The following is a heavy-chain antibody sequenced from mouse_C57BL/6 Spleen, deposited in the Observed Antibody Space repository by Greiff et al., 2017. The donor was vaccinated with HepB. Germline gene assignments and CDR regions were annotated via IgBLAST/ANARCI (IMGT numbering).Heavy chain of an antibody. Sequence: QVQLQQPGAELVKPGASVKLSCKASGYTFTSYWMQWVKQRPGQGLEWIGEIDPSDSYTNYNHKFKGKATLTVDTSSSTAYMQLSSLKSEDSAVYYCARPPYYYGSSYRYFDVWGTGTTVTVSS. CDR1: GYTFTSYW. J-gene: IGHJ1*03. D-gene: IGHD1-1*01. V-gene: IGHV1-50*01. CDR2: IDPSDSYT. CDR3: ARPPYYYGSSYRYFDV.